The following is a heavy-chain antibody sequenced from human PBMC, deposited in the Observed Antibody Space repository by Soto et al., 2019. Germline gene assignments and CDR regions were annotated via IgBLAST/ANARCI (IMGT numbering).Heavy chain of an antibody. D-gene: IGHD6-13*01. CDR1: GGSISSYY. J-gene: IGHJ4*02. CDR3: ARDGSSWYPTYYFDY. Sequence: SETLSLTCTVSGGSISSYYWSWIRQPPGKGLEWIGYIYYSGSTNYNPSLKSRVTISVDTSKNQSSLKLSSVTAADTAVYYCARDGSSWYPTYYFDYWGQGTLVTVPQ. CDR2: IYYSGST. V-gene: IGHV4-59*01.